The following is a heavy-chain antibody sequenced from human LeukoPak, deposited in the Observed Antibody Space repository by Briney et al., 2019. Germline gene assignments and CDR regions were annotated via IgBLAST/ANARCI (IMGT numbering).Heavy chain of an antibody. CDR3: ARLRYGGNSGLDS. J-gene: IGHJ4*02. CDR1: GYSFTSSW. CDR2: IYPGDSDT. D-gene: IGHD4-23*01. Sequence: GESLKISCKGSGYSFTSSWIAWVRQMPGKGLEWMGIIYPGDSDTRYSPSFQGHVTISADKSINTAYLQWSSLKASDTAMYYCARLRYGGNSGLDSWGQGTLVTVSS. V-gene: IGHV5-51*01.